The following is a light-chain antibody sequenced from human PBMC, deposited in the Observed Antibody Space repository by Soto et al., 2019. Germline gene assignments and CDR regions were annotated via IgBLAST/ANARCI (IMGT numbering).Light chain of an antibody. Sequence: DIQMTQSPSSLSASVGVRVTITCRASQDSGNDLDWYQQKPGKAPKRLIYASSSWQSGAPARFSGSGAGTEFTLTVSGLQPEDFATYYCLQHNNLPFTGGPGTIVDV. CDR3: LQHNNLPFT. CDR1: QDSGND. V-gene: IGKV1-17*01. J-gene: IGKJ3*01. CDR2: ASS.